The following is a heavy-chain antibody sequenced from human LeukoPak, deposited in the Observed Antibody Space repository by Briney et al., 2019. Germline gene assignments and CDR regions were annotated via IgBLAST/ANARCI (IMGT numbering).Heavy chain of an antibody. CDR3: ARDRYGDYTFDF. D-gene: IGHD4-17*01. CDR1: GFTFSSYR. Sequence: PGGSLRLSCAASGFTFSSYRMNWVRQAPGKGLEWVSSITSSSSYINYADSVKGRFTISRDNAKNSLYLQMNSLRAEDTAVYYCARDRYGDYTFDFWGQGTPVTVSS. J-gene: IGHJ4*02. CDR2: ITSSSSYI. V-gene: IGHV3-21*01.